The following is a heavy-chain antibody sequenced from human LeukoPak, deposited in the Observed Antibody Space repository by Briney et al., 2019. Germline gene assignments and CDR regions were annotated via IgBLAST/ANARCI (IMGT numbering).Heavy chain of an antibody. CDR1: GYTFTGYY. CDR2: INPNSGGT. V-gene: IGHV1-2*02. J-gene: IGHJ5*02. CDR3: ARENIVGATFWFDP. D-gene: IGHD1-26*01. Sequence: ASVKVSCKASGYTFTGYYMHWVRQAPGQRLEWMGWINPNSGGTNYAQKFQGRVTMTRDTSISTAYMELSRLRSDDTAVYYCARENIVGATFWFDPWGQGTLVTVSS.